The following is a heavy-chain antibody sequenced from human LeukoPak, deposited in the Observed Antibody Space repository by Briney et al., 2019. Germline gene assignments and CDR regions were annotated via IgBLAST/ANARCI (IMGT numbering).Heavy chain of an antibody. Sequence: GGSLRLSCAAPGFTFSNYGLHWVRQAPGKGLEWLAVISYDGSNKYYADSVKGRFTISRDNSKNTLYLQMNSLRAEDTAVYYCARDRSSGGSPPNWFDPWGQGTLVTVSS. CDR2: ISYDGSNK. CDR3: ARDRSSGGSPPNWFDP. D-gene: IGHD2-15*01. CDR1: GFTFSNYG. V-gene: IGHV3-30*03. J-gene: IGHJ5*02.